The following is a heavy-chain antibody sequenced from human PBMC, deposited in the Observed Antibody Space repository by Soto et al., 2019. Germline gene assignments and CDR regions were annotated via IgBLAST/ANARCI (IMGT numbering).Heavy chain of an antibody. V-gene: IGHV4-39*01. D-gene: IGHD3-10*01. CDR3: ARQGAGGRAFDI. CDR1: GGSISSSSYY. J-gene: IGHJ3*02. Sequence: QLQLQESGPGLVTPSETLSLTCTVSGGSISSSSYYWGWIRQPPKKGLEWIGSISYSGNSNYSPSLKRRVTLSVDTSKNQFSLQLSSVTAADTAVYYCARQGAGGRAFDIWGQGTMVTVSS. CDR2: ISYSGNS.